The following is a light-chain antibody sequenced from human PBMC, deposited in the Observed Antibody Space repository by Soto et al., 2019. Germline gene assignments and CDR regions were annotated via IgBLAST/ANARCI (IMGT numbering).Light chain of an antibody. CDR3: QQYNNWWT. Sequence: EVVMTQSPATLSVSPGEIDTLSCRASQSVSSNLAWYPQKPGQAPRLLIFGASTRATGNPTRFSGSGAGTVFTLTISSLQSEDFAVYYCQQYNNWWTFGQGTKVESK. CDR1: QSVSSN. CDR2: GAS. V-gene: IGKV3-15*01. J-gene: IGKJ1*01.